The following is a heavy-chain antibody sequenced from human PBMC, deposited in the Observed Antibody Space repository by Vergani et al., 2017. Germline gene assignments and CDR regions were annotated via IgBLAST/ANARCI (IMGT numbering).Heavy chain of an antibody. CDR3: ARAGAPGKRLWFGGRWVDY. Sequence: QVQLQQWGAGLLKPSETLSLSCAVYGGSFSGYYWSWIRQPPGKGLEWIGEINHSGSTNYNPSLKSRVTISVETSKNQFSLKLSSVTAADTAVYYCARAGAPGKRLWFGGRWVDYWGQGTLVTVSS. V-gene: IGHV4-34*01. D-gene: IGHD3-10*01. CDR2: INHSGST. CDR1: GGSFSGYY. J-gene: IGHJ4*02.